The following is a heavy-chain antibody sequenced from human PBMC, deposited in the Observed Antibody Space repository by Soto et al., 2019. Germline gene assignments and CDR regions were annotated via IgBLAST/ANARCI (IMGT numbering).Heavy chain of an antibody. CDR2: INPNSGGT. V-gene: IGHV1-2*02. J-gene: IGHJ6*02. CDR3: ARGFGLGALPLGMDV. Sequence: GASVKVSCKASGYTFTGYYMHWVRQAPGQGLEWMGWINPNSGGTNYAQKFQGRVTMNRDTSISTAYMELSRLRSDDTAVYYCARGFGLGALPLGMDVWGQGTTVTVSS. CDR1: GYTFTGYY. D-gene: IGHD3-16*01.